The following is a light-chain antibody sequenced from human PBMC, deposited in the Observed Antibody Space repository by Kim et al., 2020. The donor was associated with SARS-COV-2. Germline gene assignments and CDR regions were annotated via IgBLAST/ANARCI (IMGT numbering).Light chain of an antibody. CDR2: DVS. V-gene: IGLV2-14*03. J-gene: IGLJ3*02. Sequence: QSALTQPASVSGSPGQSITVSCSGSSSDIGGYDHVSWHQQHPGEAPKLILWDVSKRASGVSNRFSGSKSGNTASLTISGLQVEDEADYYCSSYTSSSTWVFGGGTQLTVL. CDR3: SSYTSSSTWV. CDR1: SSDIGGYDH.